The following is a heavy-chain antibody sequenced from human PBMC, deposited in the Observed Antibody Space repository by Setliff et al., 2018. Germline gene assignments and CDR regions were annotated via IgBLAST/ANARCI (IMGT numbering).Heavy chain of an antibody. D-gene: IGHD3-3*01. Sequence: EASVKVSCKASGGTFSSYAISWVRQAPGQGLEWMGGIIPIFGTANYAQKFQGRVTITADESTSTAYMELSSLRSEDTAVYCCARERMYYNFWSGYSDYWGQGTQVTVSS. J-gene: IGHJ4*02. V-gene: IGHV1-69*13. CDR3: ARERMYYNFWSGYSDY. CDR2: IIPIFGTA. CDR1: GGTFSSYA.